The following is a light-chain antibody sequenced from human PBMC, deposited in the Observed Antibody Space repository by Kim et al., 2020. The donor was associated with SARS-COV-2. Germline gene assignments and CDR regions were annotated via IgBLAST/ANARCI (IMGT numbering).Light chain of an antibody. CDR1: SGHSSYA. J-gene: IGLJ3*02. CDR3: QTWDTGIRV. V-gene: IGLV4-69*01. CDR2: VNSDGSH. Sequence: QLVLTQSPSASASLGASVKLTCTLSSGHSSYAIAWHQQHPEKGPRYLMKVNSDGSHTKGDGIPDRFSGSRSGAERYLTISSLQSEDEADYYCQTWDTGIRVFGGGTQLTVL.